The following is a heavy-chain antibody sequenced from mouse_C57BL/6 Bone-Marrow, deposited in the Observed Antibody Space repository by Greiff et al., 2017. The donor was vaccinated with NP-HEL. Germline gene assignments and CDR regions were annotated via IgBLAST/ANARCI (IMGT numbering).Heavy chain of an antibody. D-gene: IGHD1-1*01. CDR2: IYPRSGNT. V-gene: IGHV1-81*01. CDR1: GYTFTSYG. Sequence: VQLQQSGAELARPGASVKLSCKASGYTFTSYGISWVKQRTGQGLEWIGEIYPRSGNTYYNEKFKGKATLTADKSSSTAYMELRSLTSEDSAVYFCARRPITTVVATPWYFDVWGTGTTVTVSS. CDR3: ARRPITTVVATPWYFDV. J-gene: IGHJ1*03.